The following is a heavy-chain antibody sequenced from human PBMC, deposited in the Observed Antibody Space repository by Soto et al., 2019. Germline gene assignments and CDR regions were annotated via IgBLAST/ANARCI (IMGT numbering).Heavy chain of an antibody. J-gene: IGHJ4*02. CDR1: GGSISSSSYY. CDR2: IYYSGST. Sequence: QLQLQESGPGLVKPSETLSLTCTVSGGSISSSSYYWGWIRQPPGKGLEWIGSIYYSGSTYYNPSLKSRVXLXVXXAKNQFSLKLSSVTAADTAVYYCARHTPAISISDHWGQGTLVTVSS. CDR3: ARHTPAISISDH. V-gene: IGHV4-39*01. D-gene: IGHD2-15*01.